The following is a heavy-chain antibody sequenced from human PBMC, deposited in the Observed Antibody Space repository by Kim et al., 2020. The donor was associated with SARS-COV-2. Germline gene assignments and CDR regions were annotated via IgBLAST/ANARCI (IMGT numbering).Heavy chain of an antibody. CDR3: ASADETRGIAVAG. CDR2: IYHSGST. Sequence: SETLSLTCAVSGGSISSSNWWSWVRQPPGKGLEWIGEIYHSGSTNYNPSLKSRVTISVDKSKNQFSLKLSSVTAADTAVYYCASADETRGIAVAGWGQGTLVTVSS. J-gene: IGHJ4*02. V-gene: IGHV4-4*02. CDR1: GGSISSSNW. D-gene: IGHD6-19*01.